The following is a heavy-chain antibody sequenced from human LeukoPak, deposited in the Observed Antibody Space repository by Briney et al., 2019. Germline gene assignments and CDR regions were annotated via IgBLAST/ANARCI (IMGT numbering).Heavy chain of an antibody. V-gene: IGHV4-59*01. Sequence: SETLSLTCTVSGDFITAYYWSWIRQPPGKGLEWIGYVYYSGSTEYNPSLRSRVTVALEMSKHQFSLNLTSVTAADTAVYYCASNTGTVFDYWGQGALVTVSS. CDR2: VYYSGST. D-gene: IGHD7-27*01. CDR3: ASNTGTVFDY. CDR1: GDFITAYY. J-gene: IGHJ4*02.